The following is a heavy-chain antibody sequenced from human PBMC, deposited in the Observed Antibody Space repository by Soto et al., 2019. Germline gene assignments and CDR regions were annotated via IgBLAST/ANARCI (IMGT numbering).Heavy chain of an antibody. Sequence: GGSLRLSCAASGFTVSSSYMSWVRQAPGKGLEWVSVIYSGGSTYYADSVKGRFTISRDNSKNTLYLQMNSLRAEDTAVYYCARGATGGLWFGELFFDYWGQGTLVTVSS. V-gene: IGHV3-66*01. CDR3: ARGATGGLWFGELFFDY. D-gene: IGHD3-10*01. CDR1: GFTVSSSY. J-gene: IGHJ4*02. CDR2: IYSGGST.